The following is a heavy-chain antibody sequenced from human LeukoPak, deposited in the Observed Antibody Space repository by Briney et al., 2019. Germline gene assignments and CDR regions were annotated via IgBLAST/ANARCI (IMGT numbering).Heavy chain of an antibody. Sequence: PGGSLRLSCAASGFTFDDYGMSWVRHAPGKGLEWVSSISSSSSYIYYADSVKGRFTISRDNAKNSLYLQMNSLRAEDTAVYYCARDGGYGSGSYYTLWGQGTLVTVSS. CDR2: ISSSSSYI. CDR3: ARDGGYGSGSYYTL. J-gene: IGHJ4*02. D-gene: IGHD3-10*01. V-gene: IGHV3-21*01. CDR1: GFTFDDYG.